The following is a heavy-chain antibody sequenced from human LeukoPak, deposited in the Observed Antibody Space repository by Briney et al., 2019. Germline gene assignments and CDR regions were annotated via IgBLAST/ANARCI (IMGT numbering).Heavy chain of an antibody. CDR3: ARSPWNDDDY. V-gene: IGHV1-46*01. Sequence: ASVKVSCKASGYTFTSYYMHWVRQAPGQGLEWMGIINPSGGSTSYAQKFQGRVTMTRDTSISTAYMELSRLRSDDTAVYYCARSPWNDDDYWGQGTLVTVSS. CDR1: GYTFTSYY. D-gene: IGHD1-1*01. J-gene: IGHJ4*02. CDR2: INPSGGST.